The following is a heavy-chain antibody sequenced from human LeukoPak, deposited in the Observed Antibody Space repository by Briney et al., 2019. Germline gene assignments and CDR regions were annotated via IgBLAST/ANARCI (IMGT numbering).Heavy chain of an antibody. Sequence: RPGGSLRLSCAASGFTFSDSAVHSVRQASGKGLEWVGRIRSKAKSYATAYAASVKGRFTISRDDSETTAYLQMNSLKTEDTAVYYCTHYYDGSGYYGAFDSWGQGTMVTVSS. CDR3: THYYDGSGYYGAFDS. CDR2: IRSKAKSYAT. J-gene: IGHJ3*02. D-gene: IGHD3-22*01. CDR1: GFTFSDSA. V-gene: IGHV3-73*01.